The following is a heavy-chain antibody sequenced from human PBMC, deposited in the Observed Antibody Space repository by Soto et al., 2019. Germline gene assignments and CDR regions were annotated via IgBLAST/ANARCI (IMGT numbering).Heavy chain of an antibody. J-gene: IGHJ6*02. D-gene: IGHD3-10*02. CDR3: ARDLPPMVGVAYGMDV. CDR2: IHYRGST. V-gene: IGHV4-30-4*01. CDR1: GGSISSGSYY. Sequence: QVQLQESGPGRVQPSQTLSLTCTVSGGSISSGSYYWSWIRQPPGKGLEWIGYIHYRGSTVYNPSHKSRVTISVDTSKNQFSLKLNSVTAADTAVDYCARDLPPMVGVAYGMDVWGQGTTVTVSS.